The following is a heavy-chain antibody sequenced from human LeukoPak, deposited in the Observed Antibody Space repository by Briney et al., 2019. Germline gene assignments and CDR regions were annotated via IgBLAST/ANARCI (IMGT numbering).Heavy chain of an antibody. J-gene: IGHJ6*02. CDR3: AKARGEDFWSGYYRGYGMDV. Sequence: GASLRLSCAASGFTFSSYAMSWVRQAPGKGLEGVSAISGSGGSTYYADSVKGRFTISRDNSKNTLYLQMNSLRAEDTAVYYCAKARGEDFWSGYYRGYGMDVWGQGTTVTVSS. D-gene: IGHD3-3*01. CDR1: GFTFSSYA. CDR2: ISGSGGST. V-gene: IGHV3-23*01.